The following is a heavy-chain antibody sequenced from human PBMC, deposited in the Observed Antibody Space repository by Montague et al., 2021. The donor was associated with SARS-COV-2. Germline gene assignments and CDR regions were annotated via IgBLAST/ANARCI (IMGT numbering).Heavy chain of an antibody. D-gene: IGHD3-3*01. V-gene: IGHV2-5*02. Sequence: PALVKPTQTLTLTCTFSGFSLSTSGVGVGWIRQPPGKALEWLALIYWDDDKRYSPSLTSRLTITKDTSKNQVVLTMTNMDPVDTATYYCARRITIYAFDIWGQGTMVTVSS. CDR1: GFSLSTSGVG. CDR2: IYWDDDK. J-gene: IGHJ3*02. CDR3: ARRITIYAFDI.